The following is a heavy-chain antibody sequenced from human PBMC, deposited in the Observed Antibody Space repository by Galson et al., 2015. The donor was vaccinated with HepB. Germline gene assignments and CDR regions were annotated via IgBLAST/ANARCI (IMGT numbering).Heavy chain of an antibody. Sequence: SETLSLTCTVSGGSISSSSYYWGWIRQPPGKGLEWIGSIYYSGSTYYNPSLKSRVTISVDTSKNQFSLKLSSVTAADTAVYYCARDRTYGDPGSFDYWGQGTLVTVSS. V-gene: IGHV4-39*07. CDR2: IYYSGST. CDR1: GGSISSSSYY. J-gene: IGHJ4*02. CDR3: ARDRTYGDPGSFDY. D-gene: IGHD4-17*01.